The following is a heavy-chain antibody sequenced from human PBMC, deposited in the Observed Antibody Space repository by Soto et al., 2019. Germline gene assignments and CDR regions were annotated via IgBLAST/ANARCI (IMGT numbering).Heavy chain of an antibody. CDR3: ARSHPSGYSGYDPFDY. D-gene: IGHD5-12*01. CDR2: IYYSGST. Sequence: SETLSLTCTVSGGSISSYYWSWIRQPPGKGLEWIGYIYYSGSTNYNPSLKSRVTISVDTSKNQFSLKLSSVTAADTAVYYCARSHPSGYSGYDPFDYWGQGTLVTVSS. CDR1: GGSISSYY. V-gene: IGHV4-59*01. J-gene: IGHJ4*02.